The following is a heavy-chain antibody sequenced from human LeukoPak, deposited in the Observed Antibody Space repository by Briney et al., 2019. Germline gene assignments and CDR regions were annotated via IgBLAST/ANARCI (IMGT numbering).Heavy chain of an antibody. V-gene: IGHV3-21*01. CDR2: ISSSSSYI. D-gene: IGHD2-2*02. CDR3: ARPSPHCSSTSCYNDAFDI. CDR1: GFTFSSYS. Sequence: PGGSLRLSCAASGFTFSSYSMNWVRQAPGKGLEWVSSISSSSSYIYYADSVKGRFTISRDNAKNSLYLQMNSLRAEDTAVYYCARPSPHCSSTSCYNDAFDIWGQGTMVTVSS. J-gene: IGHJ3*02.